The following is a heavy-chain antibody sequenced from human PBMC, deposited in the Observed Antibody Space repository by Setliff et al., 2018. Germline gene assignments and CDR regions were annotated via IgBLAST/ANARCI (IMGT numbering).Heavy chain of an antibody. CDR1: GFTFSSSG. D-gene: IGHD3-10*01. CDR2: IRNDGSSQ. Sequence: GGSLRLSCIMSGFSAASGFTFSSSGMHWVRQAPGKGLEWVTFIRNDGSSQYYADSVQGRFTVSRDNSRNTLYPDMNSLRGEDTAVYYCARDKGVISLDYWGQGTLVTVSS. V-gene: IGHV3-30*02. CDR3: ARDKGVISLDY. J-gene: IGHJ4*02.